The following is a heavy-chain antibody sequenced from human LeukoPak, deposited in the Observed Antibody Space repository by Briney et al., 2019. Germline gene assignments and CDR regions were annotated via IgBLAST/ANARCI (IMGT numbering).Heavy chain of an antibody. V-gene: IGHV3-30-3*01. Sequence: GGSLRLSCAASGFTFSSYAMHWARQAPGKGLEWVAVISYDGSNKYYADSVKGRFTISRDNSKNTLYLQMNSLRAEDTAVYYCARTHSSGYYNYYYYYGMDVWGQGTTVTVSS. CDR1: GFTFSSYA. J-gene: IGHJ6*02. D-gene: IGHD3-22*01. CDR2: ISYDGSNK. CDR3: ARTHSSGYYNYYYYYGMDV.